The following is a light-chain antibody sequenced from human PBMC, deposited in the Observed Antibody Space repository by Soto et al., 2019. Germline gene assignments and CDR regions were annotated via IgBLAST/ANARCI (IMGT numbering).Light chain of an antibody. Sequence: DIQMTQSPSTLSASIGDRVTITCRASQSINTWLAWYQQKPGKAPKLLIYDASSLENGVPSRFSGSGSGTEFTLTISSLHPYYLSTYDRRQQNTYPGTFAQGI. J-gene: IGKJ1*01. CDR3: RQQNTYPGT. CDR2: DAS. CDR1: QSINTW. V-gene: IGKV1-5*01.